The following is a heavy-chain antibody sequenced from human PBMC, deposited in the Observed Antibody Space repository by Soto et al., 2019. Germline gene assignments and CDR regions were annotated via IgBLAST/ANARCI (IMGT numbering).Heavy chain of an antibody. V-gene: IGHV4-39*02. Sequence: QLQLQESGPGLVKPSETLSLTCTVSGGSISSSSYYWGWIRQPPGKGLEWIGSIYYSGSTFYSPSLRIRVTISVDTSKNQFSLRVSSVTAADTAVYYCAREYSSAADYWGQGTLVTVSS. CDR2: IYYSGST. J-gene: IGHJ4*02. CDR1: GGSISSSSYY. CDR3: AREYSSAADY. D-gene: IGHD6-25*01.